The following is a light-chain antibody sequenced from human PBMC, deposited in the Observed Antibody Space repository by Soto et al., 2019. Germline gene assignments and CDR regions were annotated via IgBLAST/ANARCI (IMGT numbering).Light chain of an antibody. CDR1: QSISSSH. Sequence: EIVLTQSPGTLSLSPGERATLSCRASQSISSSHLAWYQQRCGQAPRLLIYGASRRATEIPDRFSGSATGTDCALTISRLEPEDSAVYYCQQYGSSPSITFGQGTRLEIQ. CDR2: GAS. J-gene: IGKJ5*01. V-gene: IGKV3-20*01. CDR3: QQYGSSPSIT.